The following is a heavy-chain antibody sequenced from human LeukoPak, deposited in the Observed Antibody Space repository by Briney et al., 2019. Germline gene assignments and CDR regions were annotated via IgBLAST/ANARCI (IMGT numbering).Heavy chain of an antibody. D-gene: IGHD2-2*01. CDR3: ARGLGYCSSTSCEGYFDY. CDR1: GYTFTSYG. J-gene: IGHJ4*02. Sequence: ASVKVSCKASGYTFTSYGISWVRQAPGQGLEWVGWISAYNGNTNYAQKLQGRVTMTTDTSTSTAYMELRSLRSDDTAVYYCARGLGYCSSTSCEGYFDYWGQGTLVTVSS. CDR2: ISAYNGNT. V-gene: IGHV1-18*01.